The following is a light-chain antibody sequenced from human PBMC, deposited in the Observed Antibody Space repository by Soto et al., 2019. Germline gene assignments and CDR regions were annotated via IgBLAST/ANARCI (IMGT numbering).Light chain of an antibody. CDR3: QQRSNWPTWT. Sequence: DIVLTQSPATLSLSPGERATISCRASQSGGTNLAWYQQKPGQPPRLLIYDASNRATGIPARFSGSGSGTDFTLTISSLEPEDFAVYYCQQRSNWPTWTFGQGTKVEIK. J-gene: IGKJ1*01. CDR2: DAS. CDR1: QSGGTN. V-gene: IGKV3-11*01.